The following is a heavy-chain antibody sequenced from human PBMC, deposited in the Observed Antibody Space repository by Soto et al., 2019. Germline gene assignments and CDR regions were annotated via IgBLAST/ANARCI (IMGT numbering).Heavy chain of an antibody. Sequence: SETLSLTCTVSGGSISSGGYYWSWIRQHPGKGLEWIGYIYYSGSTYYNQSLKSRVTISVDTSKNQFSLKLSSVTAADTAVYYCARAFWTLLYYYMDVWGKGTTVTVSS. J-gene: IGHJ6*03. CDR1: GGSISSGGYY. D-gene: IGHD3-3*01. CDR3: ARAFWTLLYYYMDV. CDR2: IYYSGST. V-gene: IGHV4-31*03.